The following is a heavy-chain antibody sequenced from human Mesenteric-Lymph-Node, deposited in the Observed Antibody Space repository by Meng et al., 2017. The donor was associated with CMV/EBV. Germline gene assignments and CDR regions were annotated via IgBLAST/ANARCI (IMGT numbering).Heavy chain of an antibody. CDR1: GGSINSNSW. CDR2: ISHSGST. Sequence: GSGGSINSNSWCRWVREPPGEGLEWFGEISHSGSTNDNPSLKRRVTISVDRSKNQFSLNLSSVTAADTAVYYCARGRNYYGSGIDYWGQGTLVTVSS. D-gene: IGHD3-10*01. V-gene: IGHV4-4*02. CDR3: ARGRNYYGSGIDY. J-gene: IGHJ4*02.